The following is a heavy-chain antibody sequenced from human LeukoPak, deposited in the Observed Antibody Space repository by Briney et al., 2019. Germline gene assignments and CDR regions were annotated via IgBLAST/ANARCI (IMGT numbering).Heavy chain of an antibody. CDR1: GYTFTSYY. Sequence: SVKVSCKASGYTFTSYYMHWVRQAPGQGLEWMGRIIPILGIANYAQKFQGRVTITADKSTSTAYMELSSLRSEDTAVYYCAGPDSSVSWGQGTLVTVSS. CDR2: IIPILGIA. CDR3: AGPDSSVS. V-gene: IGHV1-69*02. J-gene: IGHJ5*02. D-gene: IGHD3-22*01.